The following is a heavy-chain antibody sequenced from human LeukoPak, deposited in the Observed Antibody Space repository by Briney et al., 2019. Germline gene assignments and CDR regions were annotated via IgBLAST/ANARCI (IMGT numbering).Heavy chain of an antibody. J-gene: IGHJ4*02. D-gene: IGHD2-15*01. Sequence: GGSLRLSCAASGFTFSSYSMNWVRQAPGKGLEWVSAISTSGGSTYYADSVKGRFTISRDNSKNTLYLQMNSLRAEDTAVYYCARQLGYCSDGSCYFDYWGQGTLVTVSS. V-gene: IGHV3-23*01. CDR1: GFTFSSYS. CDR2: ISTSGGST. CDR3: ARQLGYCSDGSCYFDY.